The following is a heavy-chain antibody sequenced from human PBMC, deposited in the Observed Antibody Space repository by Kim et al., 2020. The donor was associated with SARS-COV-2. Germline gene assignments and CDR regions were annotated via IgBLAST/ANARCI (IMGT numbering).Heavy chain of an antibody. CDR1: GFTFSSYG. CDR3: AKEGMDPQFPAFDY. D-gene: IGHD2-2*03. Sequence: GGSLRLSCAASGFTFSSYGMHWVRQAPGKGLEWVAVIWYDGSNKYYADSVKGRFTISRDNSKNTLYLQMNSLRAEDTAVYYCAKEGMDPQFPAFDYWGQGTLVTVSS. CDR2: IWYDGSNK. J-gene: IGHJ4*02. V-gene: IGHV3-33*06.